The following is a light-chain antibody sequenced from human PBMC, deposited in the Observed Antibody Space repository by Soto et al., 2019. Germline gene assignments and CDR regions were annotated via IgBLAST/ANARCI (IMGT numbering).Light chain of an antibody. Sequence: EILMAQSPATLSVSPGERATLSCRASQSVSSNLAWYQQKPGQAPRLLIYGASTRATGVPARFSGSGSGTKFTFTISSLQSEDFAVYHCHQYNSWPRTFGQGTKVEIK. CDR1: QSVSSN. J-gene: IGKJ1*01. CDR2: GAS. V-gene: IGKV3-15*01. CDR3: HQYNSWPRT.